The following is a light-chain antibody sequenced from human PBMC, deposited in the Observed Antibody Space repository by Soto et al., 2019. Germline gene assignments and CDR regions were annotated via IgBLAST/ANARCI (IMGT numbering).Light chain of an antibody. V-gene: IGKV1-33*01. Sequence: DIQMTQSPSSLSASVGDRVTITCQASQGISRELNWYQQKPGKAPELLIYGASNLQTGAPSRFSGSGSGTAFSLTISALQPEDVGTYYCQQYTSLPYTFGGGNKVEI. CDR2: GAS. CDR3: QQYTSLPYT. CDR1: QGISRE. J-gene: IGKJ4*01.